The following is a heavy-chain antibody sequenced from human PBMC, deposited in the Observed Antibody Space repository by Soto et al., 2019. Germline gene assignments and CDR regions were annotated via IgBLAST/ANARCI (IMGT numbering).Heavy chain of an antibody. J-gene: IGHJ4*02. CDR1: GYNFTTNA. CDR2: IITFNGKV. D-gene: IGHD3-10*01. V-gene: IGHV1-18*04. Sequence: QVQLVQSGPEVKKPGASIIISCKTSGYNFTTNALSWVRQAPGQGLEWMGWIITFNGKVNYAQKFQGRVTMTTETSTSTAYMELRSLTSDDTAVYYCAREGSIGTFDFWGQGALFTVSS. CDR3: AREGSIGTFDF.